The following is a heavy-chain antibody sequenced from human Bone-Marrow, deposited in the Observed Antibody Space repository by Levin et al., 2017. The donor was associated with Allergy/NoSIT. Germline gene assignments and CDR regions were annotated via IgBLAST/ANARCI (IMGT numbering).Heavy chain of an antibody. Sequence: GGSLRLSCAASGFSFSSYGMHWVRQAPGKGLEWLTLISYDGSKKYYADSVKGRFTVSRDNSNSALYLQVSSLRPEDTAVYYCATGLDCTGDNCKHSWGQGTLVTVSP. J-gene: IGHJ5*02. D-gene: IGHD2-8*02. CDR1: GFSFSSYG. CDR3: ATGLDCTGDNCKHS. V-gene: IGHV3-30*03. CDR2: ISYDGSKK.